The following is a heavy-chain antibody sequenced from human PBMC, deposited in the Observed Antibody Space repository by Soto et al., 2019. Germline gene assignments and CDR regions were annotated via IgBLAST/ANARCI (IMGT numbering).Heavy chain of an antibody. J-gene: IGHJ3*02. CDR3: ARGPIDSSVTLGAFDI. D-gene: IGHD6-19*01. CDR2: INAGNGNT. V-gene: IGHV1-3*01. Sequence: ASVKVSCKASGYTFTSYDMHWVRQAPGQRLEWMGWINAGNGNTTYSQKFQGRVTITRDTSASTACMELSSLRSEDTAVYYCARGPIDSSVTLGAFDIWGQGTMVTVSS. CDR1: GYTFTSYD.